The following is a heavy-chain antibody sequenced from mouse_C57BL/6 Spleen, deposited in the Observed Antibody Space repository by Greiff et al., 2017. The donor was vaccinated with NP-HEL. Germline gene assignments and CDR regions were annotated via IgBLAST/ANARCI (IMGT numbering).Heavy chain of an antibody. CDR3: ARAPDGYHFDY. CDR2: IYPGDGDT. Sequence: LQESGAELVKPGASVKISCKASGYAFSSYWMNWVKQRPGKGLEWIGQIYPGDGDTNYNGKFKGKATLTADKSSSTAYMQLSSLTSEDSAVYFCARAPDGYHFDYWGQGTTLTVSS. J-gene: IGHJ2*01. D-gene: IGHD2-3*01. CDR1: GYAFSSYW. V-gene: IGHV1-80*01.